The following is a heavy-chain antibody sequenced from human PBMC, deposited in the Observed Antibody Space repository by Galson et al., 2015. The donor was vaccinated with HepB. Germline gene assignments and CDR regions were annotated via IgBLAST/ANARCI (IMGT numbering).Heavy chain of an antibody. CDR3: AKRLLGSNSWYYFDS. CDR2: ISAGGGGR. J-gene: IGHJ4*02. V-gene: IGHV3-23*01. D-gene: IGHD1-26*01. CDR1: GFTFSDYA. Sequence: SLRLSCAASGFTFSDYAMSWVRQAPGKGLDWVSTISAGGGGRYYTDSVKGRFTISRDNSKNTLSLQMSGLRAEDTAVCYCAKRLLGSNSWYYFDSWGQGTLVTVSS.